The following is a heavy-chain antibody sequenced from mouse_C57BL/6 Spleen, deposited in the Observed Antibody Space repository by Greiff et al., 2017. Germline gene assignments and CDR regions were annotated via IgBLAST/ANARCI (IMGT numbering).Heavy chain of an antibody. Sequence: VKVVESGPGLVAPSQSLSITCTVSGFSLTSYGVHWVRQPPGKGLEWLVVIWSDGSTTYNSALKSRLCINKDNSKSQVFLKMNSRQTDDTAMYYCARHDYDVGFAYWGQGTLVTVSA. CDR2: IWSDGST. V-gene: IGHV2-6-1*01. CDR1: GFSLTSYG. CDR3: ARHDYDVGFAY. D-gene: IGHD2-4*01. J-gene: IGHJ3*01.